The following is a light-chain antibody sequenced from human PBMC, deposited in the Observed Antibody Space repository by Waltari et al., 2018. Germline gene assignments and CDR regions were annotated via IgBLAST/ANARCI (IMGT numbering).Light chain of an antibody. CDR1: QDISNY. Sequence: DIQMTQSPSSLSASVGARVTITCQASQDISNYLNWYQQKPGKAPKLLIYDASNLETGVPSRFSGRGSGTDFTFTISSLQPEDIATYYCQQYDNLPRLTFGGGTKVEIK. CDR3: QQYDNLPRLT. V-gene: IGKV1-33*01. J-gene: IGKJ4*01. CDR2: DAS.